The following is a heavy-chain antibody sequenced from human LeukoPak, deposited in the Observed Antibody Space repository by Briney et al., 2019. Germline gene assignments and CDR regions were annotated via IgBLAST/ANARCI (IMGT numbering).Heavy chain of an antibody. J-gene: IGHJ4*02. Sequence: GGSLRLSCAASGFTFSSYSMNWVRQAPGKGLEWVSYISSSSSYIYYADSVKGRFTISRDNAKNSLYLQMNSLRAEDTAVYYCARDLPRIAAAGTFDYWGQGTLVTVSS. CDR3: ARDLPRIAAAGTFDY. D-gene: IGHD6-13*01. V-gene: IGHV3-21*01. CDR1: GFTFSSYS. CDR2: ISSSSSYI.